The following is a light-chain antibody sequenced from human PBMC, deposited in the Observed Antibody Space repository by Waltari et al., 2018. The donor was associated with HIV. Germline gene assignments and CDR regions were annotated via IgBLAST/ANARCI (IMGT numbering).Light chain of an antibody. J-gene: IGLJ2*01. CDR2: EVN. CDR1: SSDVGSYNR. Sequence: QSALTQPPSVSGSPGQLVSISCTGSSSDVGSYNRVSWYQQPPGTAPKLIIYEVNNRPSGVPDRLPGSQSGNTASLTISGLQAEDEADYYCSLYTGTTNVLFGGGTKLTVL. V-gene: IGLV2-18*01. CDR3: SLYTGTTNVL.